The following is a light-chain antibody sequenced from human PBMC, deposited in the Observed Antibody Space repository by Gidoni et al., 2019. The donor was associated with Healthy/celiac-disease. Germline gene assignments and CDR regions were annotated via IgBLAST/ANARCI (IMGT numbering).Light chain of an antibody. CDR3: SSYAGSNNLG. J-gene: IGLJ3*02. CDR1: SSDVGGDNY. V-gene: IGLV2-8*01. Sequence: QSALTHPPSTSGSPGQSVTISCTGTSSDVGGDNYVSWYQQHPGKATKLMIYEVSKRPSGVPDRFSGSKSGNTASLTVSGLQAEEEADYYCSSYAGSNNLGFGGGTKLTVL. CDR2: EVS.